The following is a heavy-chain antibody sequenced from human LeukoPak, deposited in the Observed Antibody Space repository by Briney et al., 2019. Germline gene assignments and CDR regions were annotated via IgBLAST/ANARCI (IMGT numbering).Heavy chain of an antibody. CDR1: GFTFSDSY. J-gene: IGHJ4*02. Sequence: PGGSLRLSCAASGFTFSDSYMSWIRQTPGKGLEWLSYISSSSSDTNYADSVKGRFTISRDNAKNSLYLQMNSLRAEDTAVYYCARDAGRYFDWLGYWGQGTLVTVSS. CDR3: ARDAGRYFDWLGY. CDR2: ISSSSSDT. D-gene: IGHD3-9*01. V-gene: IGHV3-11*06.